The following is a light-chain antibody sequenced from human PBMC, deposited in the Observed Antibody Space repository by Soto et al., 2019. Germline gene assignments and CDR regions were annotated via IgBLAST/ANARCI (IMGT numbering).Light chain of an antibody. J-gene: IGKJ3*01. Sequence: DIQMTQSPSSLSASVGDRVTIACLASQDITNYLNWYQQKPGKAPKILIYDASVLEAGVPSRFSGGGSGTHFTLTITSLQAEDVATYYCQQFDNLPLTFGAGTNLEIK. V-gene: IGKV1-33*01. CDR3: QQFDNLPLT. CDR1: QDITNY. CDR2: DAS.